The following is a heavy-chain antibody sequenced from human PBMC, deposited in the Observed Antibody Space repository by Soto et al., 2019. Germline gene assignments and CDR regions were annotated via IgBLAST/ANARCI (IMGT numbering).Heavy chain of an antibody. CDR1: GLSFSDYA. Sequence: EVQLVDSGGGLVQPGGSLRLSCAVSGLSFSDYAMVWVRQAPGKGLEFISYITHTGGNTYYADSVRGRFTTSRDNARNSLFLQMNSLREEDTAVYYCARVLWSGYCDYFDYWGQGTLVTVSS. CDR3: ARVLWSGYCDYFDY. J-gene: IGHJ4*02. D-gene: IGHD3-3*01. V-gene: IGHV3-48*02. CDR2: ITHTGGNT.